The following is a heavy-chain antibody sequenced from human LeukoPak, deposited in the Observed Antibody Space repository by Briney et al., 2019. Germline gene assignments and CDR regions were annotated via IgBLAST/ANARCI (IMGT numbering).Heavy chain of an antibody. V-gene: IGHV3-23*01. J-gene: IGHJ4*02. CDR1: GFTFSSYA. Sequence: GGSLRLSCAASGFTFSSYAMSWVRQAPGKGLEWVSAISGSGGSTYYADSVKGRFTISRDNSKNTLYLQMNSLGAEDTAVYYCAISARYCSGGSCYSSIDYWGQGTLVTVSS. D-gene: IGHD2-15*01. CDR2: ISGSGGST. CDR3: AISARYCSGGSCYSSIDY.